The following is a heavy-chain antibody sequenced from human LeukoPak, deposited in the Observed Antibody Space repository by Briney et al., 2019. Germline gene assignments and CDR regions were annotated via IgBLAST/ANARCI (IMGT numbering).Heavy chain of an antibody. CDR3: ARGLVRGVIAPVRRWFDP. J-gene: IGHJ5*02. CDR1: GGSFSGYY. D-gene: IGHD3-10*01. CDR2: INHSGST. Sequence: SETLSLTCAVYGGSFSGYYWSWVRQPPGKGREWIGEINHSGSTNYNPSLKSRVTISVDTSKNQLSLKLSSVTAADTAVYYCARGLVRGVIAPVRRWFDPWGQGTLVTVSS. V-gene: IGHV4-34*01.